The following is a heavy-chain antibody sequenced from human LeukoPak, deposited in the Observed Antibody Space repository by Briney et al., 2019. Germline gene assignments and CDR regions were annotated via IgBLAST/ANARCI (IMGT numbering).Heavy chain of an antibody. CDR2: IIPIFGTA. D-gene: IGHD5-18*01. CDR1: GGTFSSYA. CDR3: ARDPPLQLWTDHGMDV. V-gene: IGHV1-69*13. Sequence: ASVKVSCKASGGTFSSYAISWVRQAPGQGLEWMGGIIPIFGTANYAQKFQGRVTITADESTSTAYMELSSLRSEDTAVYYCARDPPLQLWTDHGMDVWGQGTTVTVSS. J-gene: IGHJ6*02.